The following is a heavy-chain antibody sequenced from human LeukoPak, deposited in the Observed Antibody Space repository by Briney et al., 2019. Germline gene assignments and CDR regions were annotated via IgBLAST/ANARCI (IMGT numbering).Heavy chain of an antibody. D-gene: IGHD2-15*01. CDR1: GYTFTAYY. Sequence: ASVKVSCKASGYTFTAYYMHWVRQAPGQGLEWMVWIDTNSGGTNYAQKFQGRVTITRDTFIGTAYMELSSLISDDTAVYYCASEAYCSGGSCSLHRVASWGQGTLVTVSS. CDR2: IDTNSGGT. J-gene: IGHJ4*02. CDR3: ASEAYCSGGSCSLHRVAS. V-gene: IGHV1-2*02.